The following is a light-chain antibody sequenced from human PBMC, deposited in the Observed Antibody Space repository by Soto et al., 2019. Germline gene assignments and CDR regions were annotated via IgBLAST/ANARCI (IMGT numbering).Light chain of an antibody. CDR3: QHYGSSPGT. J-gene: IGKJ1*01. Sequence: EIVLTQSPGPLSLSPGERATLSCRASQSVSSSYLAGYQQEPGQAPRLLIYRASSRATGIPDRFSGSGSGTDFTLTISRLEPDDFAVYYCQHYGSSPGTFGQGTEVEIK. CDR2: RAS. V-gene: IGKV3-20*01. CDR1: QSVSSSY.